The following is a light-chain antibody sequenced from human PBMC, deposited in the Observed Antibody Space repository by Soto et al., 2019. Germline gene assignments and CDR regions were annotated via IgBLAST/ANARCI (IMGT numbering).Light chain of an antibody. V-gene: IGLV2-14*01. CDR2: EVS. CDR3: NSFTSSSTYV. CDR1: SSDVGGYKY. Sequence: QSVLTQPASVSGSPGQSITISCTGTSSDVGGYKYVSWYQQHPGKAPKVIIYEVSNRPSGVSNRFSGSKSGNTASLTISGLQAEDESDYYCNSFTSSSTYVFGTGTQLTVL. J-gene: IGLJ1*01.